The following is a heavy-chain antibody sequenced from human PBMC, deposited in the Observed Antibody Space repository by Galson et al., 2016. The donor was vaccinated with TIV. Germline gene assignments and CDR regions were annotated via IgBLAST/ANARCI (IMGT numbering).Heavy chain of an antibody. V-gene: IGHV3-21*01. D-gene: IGHD2-2*01. J-gene: IGHJ5*02. CDR3: ARVHWDIVVVPAATPNNWFDP. CDR1: GFTFSAYA. Sequence: SLRLSCAGFGFTFSAYAIHWVRQAPGKGLEWVSSSSSSGRFTYYAESLRGRITISRDRARSSLYLQMNSLRPEDTAGYYCARVHWDIVVVPAATPNNWFDPWGQGTLVVVSS. CDR2: SSSSGRFT.